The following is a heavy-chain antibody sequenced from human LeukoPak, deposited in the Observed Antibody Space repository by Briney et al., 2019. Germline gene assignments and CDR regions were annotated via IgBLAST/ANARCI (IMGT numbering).Heavy chain of an antibody. J-gene: IGHJ4*02. CDR1: GGSIGTNY. D-gene: IGHD3-22*01. CDR3: ARDPKDFYDTSNYLYFDY. Sequence: SETLSLTCTVFGGSIGTNYWSWIRQPPGKGLEWIGYIYYSGRTNYNPSLKSRVTISIDTSKNQFSLKLSSVTAADTAVYYCARDPKDFYDTSNYLYFDYWGRGTLVTVSS. V-gene: IGHV4-59*01. CDR2: IYYSGRT.